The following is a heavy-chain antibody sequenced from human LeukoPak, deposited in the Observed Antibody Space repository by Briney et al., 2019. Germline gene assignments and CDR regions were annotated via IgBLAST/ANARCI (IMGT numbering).Heavy chain of an antibody. D-gene: IGHD3-3*01. CDR2: ISGSGGST. V-gene: IGHV3-23*01. CDR1: GFTFSSYA. Sequence: GGSLRLSCAASGFTFSSYAMSWVRQAPRKGLEWVSAISGSGGSTYYADSVKGRFTISRDNAKNSLYLQMNSLRAEDTAVYYCARDRWIFGVVPKGYYMDVWGKGTTVTVSS. CDR3: ARDRWIFGVVPKGYYMDV. J-gene: IGHJ6*03.